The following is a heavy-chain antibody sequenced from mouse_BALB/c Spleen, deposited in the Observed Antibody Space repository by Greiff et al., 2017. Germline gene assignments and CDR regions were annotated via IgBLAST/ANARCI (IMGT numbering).Heavy chain of an antibody. CDR2: IDPANGNT. CDR3: ANPYGSLAAY. V-gene: IGHV14-3*02. D-gene: IGHD1-1*01. J-gene: IGHJ3*01. CDR1: GFNIKDTY. Sequence: LVESGAELVKPGASVKLSCTASGFNIKDTYMHWVKQRPEQGLEWIGRIDPANGNTKYDPKFQGKATITADTSSNTAYLQLSSLTSEDTAVYYCANPYGSLAAYWGQGTLVTVSA.